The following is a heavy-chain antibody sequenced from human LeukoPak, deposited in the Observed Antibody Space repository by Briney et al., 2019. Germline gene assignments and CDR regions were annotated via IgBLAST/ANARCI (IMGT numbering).Heavy chain of an antibody. CDR2: INSDGSST. CDR3: ARDLGVGVTTRKAFDY. CDR1: GFTFSNYW. V-gene: IGHV3-74*01. J-gene: IGHJ4*02. Sequence: GGSLRLSCAASGFTFSNYWMHWVRHAPGKGPLSVSRINSDGSSTNYADSVEGRFTISRDNAKNTLYLQMNSLRAEDTAVYYCARDLGVGVTTRKAFDYWGQGTLVTVSS. D-gene: IGHD4-11*01.